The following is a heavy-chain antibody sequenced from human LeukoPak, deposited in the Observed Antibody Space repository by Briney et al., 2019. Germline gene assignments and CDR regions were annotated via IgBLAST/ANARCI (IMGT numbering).Heavy chain of an antibody. Sequence: GGSLRLSCAASGFTFSSYGMSWVRQAPGKGLEWVSAISGSGGSTYYADSVKGRFTISRDNSKNTLYLRMNSLRAEDTAVYYCVRRAGGYSHPYDYWGQGTLVTVSS. CDR3: VRRAGGYSHPYDY. CDR2: ISGSGGST. V-gene: IGHV3-23*01. J-gene: IGHJ4*02. CDR1: GFTFSSYG. D-gene: IGHD4-23*01.